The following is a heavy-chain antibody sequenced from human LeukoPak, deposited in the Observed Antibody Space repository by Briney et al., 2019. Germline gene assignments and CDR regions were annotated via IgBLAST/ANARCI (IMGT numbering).Heavy chain of an antibody. J-gene: IGHJ4*02. CDR1: GRSFSGYY. CDR3: ATRGVEMKDLNIVVVPAAMSY. Sequence: SETLSLTCAVYGRSFSGYYWSWIRQPPGKGPEWIGEINHSGSTNYNPSLKSRVTISVDTSKNQFSLKLSSVTAADTAVYYCATRGVEMKDLNIVVVPAAMSYWGQGTLVTVSS. CDR2: INHSGST. D-gene: IGHD2-2*01. V-gene: IGHV4-34*01.